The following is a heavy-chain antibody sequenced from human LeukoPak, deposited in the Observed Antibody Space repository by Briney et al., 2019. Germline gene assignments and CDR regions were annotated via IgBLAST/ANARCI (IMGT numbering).Heavy chain of an antibody. J-gene: IGHJ4*02. CDR2: INPNSGGT. CDR3: AGQCCPAVPGTFFDY. Sequence: ASVKVSCKASGYTFTGYYMHWVRQAPGQGLEWMGWINPNSGGTNYAQKFQGRVTMTRDTSISTAYMELSRLRSDDTAVYYCAGQCCPAVPGTFFDYWGQGTLVTVSS. V-gene: IGHV1-2*02. CDR1: GYTFTGYY. D-gene: IGHD6-19*01.